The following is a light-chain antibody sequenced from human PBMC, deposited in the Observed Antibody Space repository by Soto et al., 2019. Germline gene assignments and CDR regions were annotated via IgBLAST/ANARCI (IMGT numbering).Light chain of an antibody. CDR3: QHYNNWPPWT. CDR1: QSVSRN. Sequence: EILMTQSPATLSVSPGARATLSCRASQSVSRNVAWYQQKHGQAPRLLIYGASTRATGIPARFSGSGSGTEFTLTISRLQSEDFAVYYCQHYNNWPPWTFGQGTKVEIK. CDR2: GAS. V-gene: IGKV3-15*01. J-gene: IGKJ1*01.